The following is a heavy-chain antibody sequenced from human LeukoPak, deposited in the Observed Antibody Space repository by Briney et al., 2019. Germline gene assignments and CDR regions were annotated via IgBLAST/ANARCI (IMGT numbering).Heavy chain of an antibody. V-gene: IGHV1-69*04. CDR1: GYTFTSYG. CDR2: IIPILGIA. J-gene: IGHJ3*02. D-gene: IGHD2-21*02. CDR3: ATARHIVVVTAIGAPGAFDI. Sequence: ASVKVSCKASGYTFTSYGISWVRQAPGQGLEWMGRIIPILGIANYAQKFQGRVTITADKSTSTANMELSSLRSEDTAVYYCATARHIVVVTAIGAPGAFDIWGQGTMVTVSS.